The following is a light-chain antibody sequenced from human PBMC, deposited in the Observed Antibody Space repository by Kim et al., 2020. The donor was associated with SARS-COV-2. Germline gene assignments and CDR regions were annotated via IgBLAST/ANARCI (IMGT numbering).Light chain of an antibody. CDR2: AAS. V-gene: IGKV1-27*01. J-gene: IGKJ1*01. CDR3: IKHSSAIWI. CDR1: HDIRSY. Sequence: VVHTSPITCTATHDIRSYLAWSQPNPGKPPQLLVCAASALHPGFPPRFSRMGSETQITLTLSHLQPEEVATNYCIKHSSAIWIFGQGTKLHIK.